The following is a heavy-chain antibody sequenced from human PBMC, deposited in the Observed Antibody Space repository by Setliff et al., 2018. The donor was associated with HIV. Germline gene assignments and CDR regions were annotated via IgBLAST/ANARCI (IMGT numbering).Heavy chain of an antibody. V-gene: IGHV4-34*01. CDR1: GESSNDYY. CDR3: ASRIYYYDSSRSLREEGFYP. CDR2: IHHTGHI. Sequence: SETLSLTCAFYGESSNDYYWNWIRQPQGKGLEWIGEIHHTGHINNHPSFKSRVTISLDKSTNQFSLKLNSVTAAETDVYYCASRIYYYDSSRSLREEGFYPWGREPWSPSPQ. J-gene: IGHJ5*02. D-gene: IGHD3-22*01.